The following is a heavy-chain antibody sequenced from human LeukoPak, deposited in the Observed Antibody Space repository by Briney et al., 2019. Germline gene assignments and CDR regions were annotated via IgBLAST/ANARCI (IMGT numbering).Heavy chain of an antibody. Sequence: GGSLRLSCAASGFTFSSYSMNWVRQAPGKGLEWVSSISSSSSYIYYADSTKGRFTISRDNSKNTLYLQMNSLRAEDTAVYYCAKGAGIVVPGTILHWGQGILVIVSS. CDR2: ISSSSSYI. V-gene: IGHV3-21*04. CDR1: GFTFSSYS. CDR3: AKGAGIVVPGTILH. J-gene: IGHJ4*02. D-gene: IGHD6-19*01.